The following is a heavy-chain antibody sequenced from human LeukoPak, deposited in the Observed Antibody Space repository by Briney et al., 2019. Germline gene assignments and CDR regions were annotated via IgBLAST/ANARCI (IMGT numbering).Heavy chain of an antibody. D-gene: IGHD2-21*02. CDR3: ARGYCGGDCYSDTAFDV. CDR2: IFSGGST. J-gene: IGHJ3*01. V-gene: IGHV3-53*01. Sequence: AGSLRLSCAASGFTVSSNYMTWVRQAPGKGLEWVSLIFSGGSTYYADSVKGRFTISRDNSKNTLYLEMNSLRAEDTAVYYCARGYCGGDCYSDTAFDVRGQVTMVTFSS. CDR1: GFTVSSNY.